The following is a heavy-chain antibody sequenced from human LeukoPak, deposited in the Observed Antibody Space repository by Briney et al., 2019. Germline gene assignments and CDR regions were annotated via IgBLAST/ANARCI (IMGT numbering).Heavy chain of an antibody. CDR2: IKHDGSEN. D-gene: IGHD3-3*01. J-gene: IGHJ4*02. CDR3: ATDRGWRTSGYYLYYFEY. V-gene: IGHV3-7*01. Sequence: TGGSLRLSCAASGFIFTNYFMSWVRQAPGKGLEWVASIKHDGSENYYVDSVRGRFTISRDNPMNSLYLQMSSLRAEDTAVYYCATDRGWRTSGYYLYYFEYWGQGTLVTYSS. CDR1: GFIFTNYF.